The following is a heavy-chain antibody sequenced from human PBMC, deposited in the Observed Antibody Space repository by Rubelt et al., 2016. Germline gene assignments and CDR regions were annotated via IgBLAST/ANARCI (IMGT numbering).Heavy chain of an antibody. CDR2: VFHSGGT. Sequence: QVQLQQWGPGLVKPSQTLSLTCTVSGGSITSGNYYWNWIRRHPGKGLEWIGYVFHSGGTYYTPSLQSRVNISIDTSKNQFPLHLGSVTAADTAVYYCARTAANWSGHYYFNFWGQGTLVTVSS. CDR1: GGSITSGNYY. J-gene: IGHJ4*02. D-gene: IGHD3-3*01. V-gene: IGHV4-31*03. CDR3: ARTAANWSGHYYFNF.